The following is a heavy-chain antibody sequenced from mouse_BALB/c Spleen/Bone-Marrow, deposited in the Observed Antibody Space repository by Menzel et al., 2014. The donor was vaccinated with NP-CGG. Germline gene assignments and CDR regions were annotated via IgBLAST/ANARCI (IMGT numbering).Heavy chain of an antibody. CDR2: INSNGGST. CDR3: ARERDGYFRDAMDY. Sequence: DVHLVESGGGLVQPGGSLELSCAASGFTFSSYGMSWVRQTPDKRLELVATINSNGGSTYYPDSVKGRFTISRDNAKNALYLQMSSLKSEDTAMYYCARERDGYFRDAMDYWGQGTSVTVSS. J-gene: IGHJ4*01. CDR1: GFTFSSYG. V-gene: IGHV5-6-3*01. D-gene: IGHD2-3*01.